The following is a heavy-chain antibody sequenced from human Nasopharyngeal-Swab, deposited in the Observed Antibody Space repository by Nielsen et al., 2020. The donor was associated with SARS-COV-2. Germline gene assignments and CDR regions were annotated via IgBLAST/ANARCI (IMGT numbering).Heavy chain of an antibody. Sequence: GGSLRLSCVASGFTLADYYMDWVRQAPGKGLEWLGHSRVKANSYTAEYAASVTGRSTFSREESKNVLYLQMNSLKTEDTAVYYCARVGICNNDWCGSYDSWGQGTLVTVSS. CDR3: ARVGICNNDWCGSYDS. D-gene: IGHD3-9*01. CDR1: GFTLADYY. V-gene: IGHV3-72*01. CDR2: SRVKANSYTA. J-gene: IGHJ4*02.